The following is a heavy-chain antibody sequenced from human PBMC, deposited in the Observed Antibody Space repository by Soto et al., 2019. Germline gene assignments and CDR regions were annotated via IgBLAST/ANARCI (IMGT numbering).Heavy chain of an antibody. CDR1: GGSFSGYY. CDR2: INHSGST. Sequence: SETLSLTCAVYGGSFSGYYWSWIRQPPGKGLEWIGEINHSGSTNYNPSLKSRATISVDTSKNQFSLKLSSVTAADTAVYYCARGRWTYYYDSSGYYFDYWGQGTLVTVSS. V-gene: IGHV4-34*01. D-gene: IGHD3-22*01. CDR3: ARGRWTYYYDSSGYYFDY. J-gene: IGHJ4*02.